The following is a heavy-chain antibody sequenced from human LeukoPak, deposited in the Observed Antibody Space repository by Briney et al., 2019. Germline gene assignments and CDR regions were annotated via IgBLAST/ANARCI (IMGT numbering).Heavy chain of an antibody. J-gene: IGHJ4*02. V-gene: IGHV3-48*01. D-gene: IGHD3-3*01. CDR2: ISSSSRSI. CDR3: ARDFDYDFWSGYSVTPSMGYFDY. CDR1: GFTFSSYS. Sequence: GGSLRLSCAASGFTFSSYSLYWVRQAPGKGLEWVSYISSSSRSIYYADSVKGRFTISRDNAKNSLYLQMNSLRAEDTAVYYCARDFDYDFWSGYSVTPSMGYFDYWGQGTLVTVSS.